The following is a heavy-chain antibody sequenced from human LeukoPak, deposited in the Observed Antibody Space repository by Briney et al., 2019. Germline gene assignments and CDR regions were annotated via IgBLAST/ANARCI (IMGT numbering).Heavy chain of an antibody. V-gene: IGHV4-38-2*02. J-gene: IGHJ4*02. CDR3: AREGGQQLAIDY. Sequence: SETLSLTCTVSGYSISSGYYWGWIRQPPGKGLEWIGSIYHSGSTYYNPSLKSRVTISVDTSKNQFSLKLSSVTAADTAVYYCAREGGQQLAIDYWGQGTLVTVSS. CDR1: GYSISSGYY. D-gene: IGHD6-13*01. CDR2: IYHSGST.